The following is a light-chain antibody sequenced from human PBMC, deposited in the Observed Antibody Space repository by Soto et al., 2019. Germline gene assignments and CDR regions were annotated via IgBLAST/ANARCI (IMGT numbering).Light chain of an antibody. CDR1: QSVSSSY. CDR3: QQYGSSPPYT. J-gene: IGKJ2*01. V-gene: IGKV3-20*01. CDR2: GAS. Sequence: EIVLTQSPGTLSLSPGERATLSCRASQSVSSSYLAWYQQKPGQAPRLLIYGASSRATGIPDRFSGSWSGTDCTLTISRLDPEDFAVYYCQQYGSSPPYTFGQGTKLEIK.